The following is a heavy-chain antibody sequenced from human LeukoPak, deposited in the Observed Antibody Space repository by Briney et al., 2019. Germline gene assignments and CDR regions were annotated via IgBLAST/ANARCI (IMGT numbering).Heavy chain of an antibody. Sequence: SQTLSLTCTVSGGSISSGNYYWSWIRQPAGKGLEWIGRIYTSGSTNYNPSLKSRVTMSVDTSKNQFPLKLSSVTAADTAVYYCAREKGIAAGTTTTISPLDYWGQGTLVTVSS. CDR3: AREKGIAAGTTTTISPLDY. J-gene: IGHJ4*02. CDR2: IYTSGST. V-gene: IGHV4-61*02. CDR1: GGSISSGNYY. D-gene: IGHD6-13*01.